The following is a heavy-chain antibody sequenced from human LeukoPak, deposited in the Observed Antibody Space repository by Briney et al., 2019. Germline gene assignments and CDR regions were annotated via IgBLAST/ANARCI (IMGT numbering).Heavy chain of an antibody. Sequence: GGSLRLSCAASGFTFSSYAMSWVRQAPGKGLEWVSAISGSGGSTYYADSVKGRFTISRDNSKNTLYLQTNSLRAEDTAVYYCAKDRIGYYDSSGYYYGADDAFDIWGQGTMVTVSS. V-gene: IGHV3-23*01. CDR3: AKDRIGYYDSSGYYYGADDAFDI. D-gene: IGHD3-22*01. CDR1: GFTFSSYA. J-gene: IGHJ3*02. CDR2: ISGSGGST.